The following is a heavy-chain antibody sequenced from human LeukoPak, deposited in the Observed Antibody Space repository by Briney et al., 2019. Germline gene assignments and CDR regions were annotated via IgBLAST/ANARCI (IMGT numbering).Heavy chain of an antibody. CDR1: GYTFTGYY. CDR3: ARAPNSLRFLPIGLPSGY. Sequence: ASVKVSCKASGYTFTGYYMHWVRQAPGQGLEWMGWINPNSGGTNYAQKFQGRVTMTRDTPISTAYMELSRLRSDDTAVYYCARAPNSLRFLPIGLPSGYWGQGTLVTVSS. J-gene: IGHJ4*02. D-gene: IGHD3-3*01. V-gene: IGHV1-2*02. CDR2: INPNSGGT.